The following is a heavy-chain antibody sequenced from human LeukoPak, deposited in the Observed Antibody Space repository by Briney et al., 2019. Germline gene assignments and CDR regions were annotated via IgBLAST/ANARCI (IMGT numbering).Heavy chain of an antibody. Sequence: GGSLRLSCAASGFTFSRIAMTWVRQAPGKGLEWVSTIRSNGDTAYNADSVRGRFAISRDNSKNALFLQMNSLRVEDTAIYYCVKGQELDDGVFDSWGQGTLVTVSS. CDR2: IRSNGDTA. CDR1: GFTFSRIA. D-gene: IGHD1-1*01. CDR3: VKGQELDDGVFDS. V-gene: IGHV3-23*01. J-gene: IGHJ4*02.